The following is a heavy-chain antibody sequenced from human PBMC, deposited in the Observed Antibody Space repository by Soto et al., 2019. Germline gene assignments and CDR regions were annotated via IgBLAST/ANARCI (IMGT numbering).Heavy chain of an antibody. CDR1: GGSFSGYY. D-gene: IGHD1-1*01. V-gene: IGHV4-34*01. CDR2: INHSGST. J-gene: IGHJ6*02. Sequence: SETLSLTCAVYGGSFSGYYWSWIRQPPGKGLEWIGEINHSGSTNYNPSLKSRVTISVDTSKNQFSLKLSSVTAADTAVYYCARVHTNFYYYYGMDVWGQGTTVTVSS. CDR3: ARVHTNFYYYYGMDV.